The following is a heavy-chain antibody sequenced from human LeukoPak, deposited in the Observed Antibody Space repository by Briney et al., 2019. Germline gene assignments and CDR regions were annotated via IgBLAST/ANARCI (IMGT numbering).Heavy chain of an antibody. CDR3: ARAQHSGYAWAAFDI. Sequence: PSETLSLTCAVYRGSFSGYWSWIRHPPGKGLEWMGEIHHSGSTNYNPSLKSRVTISVDTSKNQFSLNLSSVTAADTAVYYCARAQHSGYAWAAFDIWGQGTMVTVSS. CDR2: IHHSGST. D-gene: IGHD5-12*01. J-gene: IGHJ3*02. CDR1: RGSFSGY. V-gene: IGHV4-34*01.